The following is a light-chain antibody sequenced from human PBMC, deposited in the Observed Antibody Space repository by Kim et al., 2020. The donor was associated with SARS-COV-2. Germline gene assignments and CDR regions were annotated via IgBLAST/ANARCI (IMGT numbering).Light chain of an antibody. J-gene: IGLJ2*01. CDR3: SSYTSSTTLV. CDR1: SGDICGYDF. Sequence: GQSSSSNCTGRSGDICGYDFVSWYQQFPGKAPKIMIYGVTNRPSGVSSRFSGSKSGNTASLIIAGLQAEDEADYYCSSYTSSTTLVFGGGTQLTVL. V-gene: IGLV2-14*03. CDR2: GVT.